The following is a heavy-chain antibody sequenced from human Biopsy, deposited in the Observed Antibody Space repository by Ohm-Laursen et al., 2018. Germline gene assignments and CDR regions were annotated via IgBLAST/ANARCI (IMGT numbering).Heavy chain of an antibody. V-gene: IGHV4-59*01. CDR1: GDSISSYY. CDR2: VYYTGST. J-gene: IGHJ2*01. Sequence: GTLSLTCTVSGDSISSYYWSWIRQPPGKGLEWIGYVYYTGSTDYHPSLQSRVTISVDTSKNHFSLRLRSVTPADTAIYYCARDRGYYSDRTVPGYFDLWGRGTLVTVSS. CDR3: ARDRGYYSDRTVPGYFDL. D-gene: IGHD3-22*01.